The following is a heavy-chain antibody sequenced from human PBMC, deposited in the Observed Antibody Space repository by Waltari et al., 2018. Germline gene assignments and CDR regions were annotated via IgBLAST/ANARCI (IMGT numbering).Heavy chain of an antibody. Sequence: QVHLVQSGAEVRNTGSSVKVSCKASGGTFGSYAITWVRQAPGEGLEWMGGIIPIFGTAPNYAQKFQGRLTITADESTATVYMDLSSLRSDDTAVYYCARRQLGGAFDPWGQGTLVSVSS. J-gene: IGHJ5*02. CDR3: ARRQLGGAFDP. CDR1: GGTFGSYA. D-gene: IGHD3-16*01. CDR2: IIPIFGTAP. V-gene: IGHV1-69*12.